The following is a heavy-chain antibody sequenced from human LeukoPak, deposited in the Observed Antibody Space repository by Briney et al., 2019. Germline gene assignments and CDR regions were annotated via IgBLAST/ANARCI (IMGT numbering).Heavy chain of an antibody. CDR1: GFTFSDYY. V-gene: IGHV3-11*01. D-gene: IGHD6-19*01. J-gene: IGHJ4*02. Sequence: PGGSLRLSCAASGFTFSDYYMSWIRQAPGKGLEWVSYISSSGSTIYYADSVKGRFTISRDNAKNSLYLQMNSLRAEDTAVYYCARVLSSGWYLEWFDYWGQGTLVTVSS. CDR2: ISSSGSTI. CDR3: ARVLSSGWYLEWFDY.